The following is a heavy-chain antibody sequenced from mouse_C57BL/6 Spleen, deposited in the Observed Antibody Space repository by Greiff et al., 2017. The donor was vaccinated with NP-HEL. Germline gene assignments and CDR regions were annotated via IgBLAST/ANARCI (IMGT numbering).Heavy chain of an antibody. CDR2: IWSDGST. CDR3: ARHGGTSGYFDY. Sequence: QVQLQQSGPGLVAPSQSLSITCTVSGFSLTSYGVHWVRQPPGKGLEWLVVIWSDGSTTYNSALKSRLSISQDNSKSQVFLKMNSLQTDDTAMYYCARHGGTSGYFDYWGQGTTLTVSS. D-gene: IGHD1-1*02. CDR1: GFSLTSYG. J-gene: IGHJ2*01. V-gene: IGHV2-6-1*01.